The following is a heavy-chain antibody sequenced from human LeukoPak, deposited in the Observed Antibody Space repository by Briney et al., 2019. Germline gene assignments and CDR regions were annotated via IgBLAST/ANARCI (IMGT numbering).Heavy chain of an antibody. J-gene: IGHJ6*03. CDR2: ISAYNGNT. CDR1: GYTFTSYG. D-gene: IGHD4-17*01. Sequence: ASVKVSCKAAGYTFTSYGINWVRQAPGQGLEWMGWISAYNGNTNYAQKLQGRVTMTTDTSTSTAYMELRSLRSDDTAAYYCARRNDYGDSYYYYYYMDVWGKGTTVTVSS. CDR3: ARRNDYGDSYYYYYYMDV. V-gene: IGHV1-18*01.